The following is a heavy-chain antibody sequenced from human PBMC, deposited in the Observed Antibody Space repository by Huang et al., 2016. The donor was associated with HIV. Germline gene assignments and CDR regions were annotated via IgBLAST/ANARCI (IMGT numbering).Heavy chain of an antibody. CDR3: ARGYRASAAFDM. CDR2: INPTGGAINKSGTS. J-gene: IGHJ3*02. V-gene: IGHV4-34*01. CDR1: VESFSGFY. D-gene: IGHD1-26*01. Sequence: QEQLQQWGAGLLKPAETLTLTCAVYVESFSGFYWSWIRQSPRQGLEWVGEINPTGGAINKSGTSNYNPSLKIRVTISMDTSKNQFSLKLKYVTVADTAVYYCARGYRASAAFDMWGRGTVVTVSS.